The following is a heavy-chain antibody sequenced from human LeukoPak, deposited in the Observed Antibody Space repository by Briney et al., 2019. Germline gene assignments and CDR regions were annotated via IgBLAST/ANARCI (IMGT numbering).Heavy chain of an antibody. CDR3: ARGYGDYVGWRWRYFDY. D-gene: IGHD4-17*01. CDR2: TYYSGST. J-gene: IGHJ4*02. V-gene: IGHV4-39*07. Sequence: PSETLSLTCTVSGGSISSSSYYWGWIRQPPGKGLEWIGSTYYSGSTYYNPSLKSRVTISVDTSKNQFSLKLSSVTAADTAVCYCARGYGDYVGWRWRYFDYWGQGALVTVSS. CDR1: GGSISSSSYY.